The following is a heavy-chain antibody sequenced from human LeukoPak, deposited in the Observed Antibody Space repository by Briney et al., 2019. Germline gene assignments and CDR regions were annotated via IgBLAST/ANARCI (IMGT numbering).Heavy chain of an antibody. CDR1: GFTFSSYE. CDR2: ISSSGSTI. CDR3: ARETYYTLDY. J-gene: IGHJ4*02. Sequence: GGSLRLSCAASGFTFSSYEMNWVRQAPGKGLEWVSYISSSGSTIYYADSVKGRFTISRDNAKNSLYPQMNSLRAEDTAVYYCARETYYTLDYWGQGTLVTVSS. V-gene: IGHV3-48*03. D-gene: IGHD3-10*01.